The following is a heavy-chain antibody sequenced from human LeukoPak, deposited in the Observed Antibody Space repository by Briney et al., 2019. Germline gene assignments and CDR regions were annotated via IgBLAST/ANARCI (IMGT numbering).Heavy chain of an antibody. CDR2: ISSSSSYI. D-gene: IGHD3-10*01. J-gene: IGHJ4*02. CDR1: GFTFSTYS. CDR3: ATDRVVRGVIIRFDY. V-gene: IGHV3-21*01. Sequence: GGSLRLSCAASGFTFSTYSMNWVRQAPGKGLEWVSSISSSSSYIYYADSVKGRFTISRDNAKNSLYLQMNSLRAEDTAVYYCATDRVVRGVIIRFDYWGQGTLVTVSS.